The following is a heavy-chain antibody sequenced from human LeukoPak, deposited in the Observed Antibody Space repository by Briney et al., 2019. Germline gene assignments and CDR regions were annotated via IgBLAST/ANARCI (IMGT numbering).Heavy chain of an antibody. V-gene: IGHV3-53*01. Sequence: PGGSLRLSCVASGFTVSTNYISWVRQAPGMGLEWVSIIYSDGTIYYTDSVKGRFTISRDNSKNTLYLQMNSLRAEDTAVYYCARVLYGDPGYFDLWGRGTLVTVSS. J-gene: IGHJ2*01. CDR1: GFTVSTNY. CDR2: IYSDGTI. D-gene: IGHD4-17*01. CDR3: ARVLYGDPGYFDL.